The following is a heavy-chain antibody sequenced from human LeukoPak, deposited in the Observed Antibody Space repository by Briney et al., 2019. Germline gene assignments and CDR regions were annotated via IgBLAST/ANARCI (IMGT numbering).Heavy chain of an antibody. CDR2: INHSGST. Sequence: PSETLSLTRAVYGGSFSNYYWNWIRQPPGKGLEWIGEINHSGSTNYNPSLKSRVTISVDTSKNQFSLKLSSVTAADTAVYYCARFGMVRGVMTHWGQGTLVTVSS. CDR3: ARFGMVRGVMTH. D-gene: IGHD3-10*01. V-gene: IGHV4-34*01. CDR1: GGSFSNYY. J-gene: IGHJ4*02.